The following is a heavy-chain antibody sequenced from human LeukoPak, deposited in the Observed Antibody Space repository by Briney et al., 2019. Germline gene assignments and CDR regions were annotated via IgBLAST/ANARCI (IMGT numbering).Heavy chain of an antibody. J-gene: IGHJ4*02. Sequence: ESGPTLVKPTQTLTLTCTFSGFSLSTSGVGVGWIRQPPGKALEWLALIYWDDDKRYSPSLKSRLTITKDTSKNQVVLTMTNMDPVDTAAYYCAHRRFHLSLTGTTRYYFDYWGQGTLVTVSS. V-gene: IGHV2-5*02. D-gene: IGHD1-7*01. CDR2: IYWDDDK. CDR1: GFSLSTSGVG. CDR3: AHRRFHLSLTGTTRYYFDY.